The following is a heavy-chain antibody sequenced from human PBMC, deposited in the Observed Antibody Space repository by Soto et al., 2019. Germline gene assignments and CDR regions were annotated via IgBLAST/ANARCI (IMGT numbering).Heavy chain of an antibody. CDR3: ARDIRGYSRAFDY. CDR2: IYYSGST. CDR1: GGSVSGGSYY. J-gene: IGHJ4*02. Sequence: PSETLSLTCTVSGGSVSGGSYYWTWIRQPPGKGPEWIGYIYYSGSTTYNPSLKSRVTISIDTSKNQFSLKLTSATAADTAVYYCARDIRGYSRAFDYWGQGALVTVSS. D-gene: IGHD5-18*01. V-gene: IGHV4-61*01.